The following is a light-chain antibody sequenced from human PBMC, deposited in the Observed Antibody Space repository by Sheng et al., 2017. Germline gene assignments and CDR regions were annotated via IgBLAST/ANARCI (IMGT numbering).Light chain of an antibody. CDR3: QQYHIWPRT. V-gene: IGKV3D-15*01. Sequence: EVVMTQSPATLSVSPGERATLSCRASQSVSSSYLAWYQQKPGQAPRLLIYGASNRATGIPDRFSGSGSGTEFTLTISSLQSEDFAVYYCQQYHIWPRTFGQGTKVEIK. CDR1: QSVSSSY. CDR2: GAS. J-gene: IGKJ1*01.